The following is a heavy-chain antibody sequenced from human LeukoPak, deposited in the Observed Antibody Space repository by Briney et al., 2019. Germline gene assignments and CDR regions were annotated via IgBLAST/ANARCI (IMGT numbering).Heavy chain of an antibody. CDR2: INSDGSST. J-gene: IGHJ6*04. V-gene: IGHV3-74*01. CDR1: GFPFSSFW. CDR3: ARDYSYAMNV. D-gene: IGHD2-21*01. Sequence: GSLRPPCSPPGFPFSSFWMPWVRQPPGKGLVWVSHINSDGSSTTYADSVKGRFPISRDNAKNTLYLQMHSLRAEDTAVYFCARDYSYAMNVWGKGTTVTVSS.